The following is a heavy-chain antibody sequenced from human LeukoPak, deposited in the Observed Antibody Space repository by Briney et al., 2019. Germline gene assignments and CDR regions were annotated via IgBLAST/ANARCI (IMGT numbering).Heavy chain of an antibody. V-gene: IGHV3-30*18. CDR2: ISYDGSNK. CDR3: AKDRDEYYYESSGYSTGPLGY. CDR1: GFTFSSYG. Sequence: PGRSLRLSCAASGFTFSSYGMHWVRQAPGKGLEWVAVISYDGSNKYYADSVKGRFTISRDNSKNTLYLQMNSLRAEDTAVYYCAKDRDEYYYESSGYSTGPLGYWGQGILVTVSS. D-gene: IGHD3-22*01. J-gene: IGHJ4*02.